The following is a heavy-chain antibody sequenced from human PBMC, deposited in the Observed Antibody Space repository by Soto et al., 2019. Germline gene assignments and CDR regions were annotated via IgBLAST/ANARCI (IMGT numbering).Heavy chain of an antibody. D-gene: IGHD3-10*01. Sequence: SQTLSLTCAISGDSVSSNSAAWNWIRQPPSRGLEWLGRIYYRSKWYNDYAVSVKSRITINPDTSKNQFSLQLNSVTPKDTAVYYCARDTGYYYYGMDVWGQGTTVTVSS. V-gene: IGHV6-1*01. J-gene: IGHJ6*02. CDR1: GDSVSSNSAA. CDR2: IYYRSKWYN. CDR3: ARDTGYYYYGMDV.